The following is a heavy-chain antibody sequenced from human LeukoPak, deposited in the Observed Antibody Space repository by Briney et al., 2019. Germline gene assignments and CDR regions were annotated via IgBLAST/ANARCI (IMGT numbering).Heavy chain of an antibody. V-gene: IGHV3-64*01. CDR2: ISSNGGST. Sequence: GGSLRLSCAASGFTFSSYAMHWVRQAPGKGLEYVSAISSNGGSTYYANSVKGRFTISRDNSKNTLYLQMGSLRSEDMAVYYCARSAYSSGWYWRAFDIWGQGTMVTVSS. CDR3: ARSAYSSGWYWRAFDI. D-gene: IGHD6-19*01. J-gene: IGHJ3*02. CDR1: GFTFSSYA.